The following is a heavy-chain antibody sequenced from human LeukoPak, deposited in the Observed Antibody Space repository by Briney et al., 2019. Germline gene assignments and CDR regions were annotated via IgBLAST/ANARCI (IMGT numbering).Heavy chain of an antibody. J-gene: IGHJ5*02. CDR2: IFYSGSTYYT. CDR1: GGSISSNSYY. V-gene: IGHV4-39*01. Sequence: SETLSLTCTVSGGSISSNSYYWGWIRQPPGKGLEWIGSIFYSGSTYYTYYNPSLKSRVTISVDTSKNQFSLKLSSVTAADTAVYYCARGSSILTYCFDPWGQGTLVPVSS. CDR3: ARGSSILTYCFDP. D-gene: IGHD6-6*01.